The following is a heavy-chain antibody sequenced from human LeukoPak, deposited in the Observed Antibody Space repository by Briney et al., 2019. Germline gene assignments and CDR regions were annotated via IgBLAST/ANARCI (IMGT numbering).Heavy chain of an antibody. J-gene: IGHJ3*02. CDR3: ARRDVVVVAARLGAFDI. CDR1: GYSFTSYW. V-gene: IGHV5-51*01. D-gene: IGHD2-15*01. CDR2: IYPGYSDA. Sequence: GESLKISCKGSGYSFTSYWIGWVRQVPGKGLEWMGIIYPGYSDARYSPSFQGQVTISADKSISTAYLQWSSLKASDTAMYYCARRDVVVVAARLGAFDIWGQGTMVTVSS.